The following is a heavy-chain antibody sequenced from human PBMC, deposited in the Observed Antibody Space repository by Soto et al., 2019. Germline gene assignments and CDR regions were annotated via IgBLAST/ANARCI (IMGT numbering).Heavy chain of an antibody. CDR3: AKNTQTSGWHYYDY. J-gene: IGHJ4*02. CDR2: ISGSGGST. V-gene: IGHV3-23*01. CDR1: GFTFSSYP. Sequence: PGGSLRLSCAASGFTFSSYPMSWVRQAPGKGLEWVSSISGSGGSTYYADSVKGRFTISRDKSKNPVYLQMNSLRAEDTAVYYCAKNTQTSGWHYYDYWGQGTLVTVSS. D-gene: IGHD6-19*01.